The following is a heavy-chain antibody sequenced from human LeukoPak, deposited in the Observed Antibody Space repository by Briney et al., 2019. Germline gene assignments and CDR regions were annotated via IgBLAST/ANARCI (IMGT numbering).Heavy chain of an antibody. CDR3: ARGSSSSAGVQH. Sequence: GSLRLSCAASGFTFSSYGMHWIRQPPGKGLEWIGYIYYSGSTNYNPSLKSRVTISVDTSKNQFSLKLSSVTAADTAVYYCARGSSSSAGVQHWGQGTLVTVSS. V-gene: IGHV4-59*01. D-gene: IGHD6-6*01. CDR1: GFTFSSYG. CDR2: IYYSGST. J-gene: IGHJ1*01.